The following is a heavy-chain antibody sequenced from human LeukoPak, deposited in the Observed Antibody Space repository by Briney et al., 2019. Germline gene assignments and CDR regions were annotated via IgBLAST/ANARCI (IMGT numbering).Heavy chain of an antibody. D-gene: IGHD3-9*01. CDR2: IYPGDSDT. V-gene: IGHV5-51*01. CDR1: GYTFTTYW. CDR3: ARRDVLTGRFDY. Sequence: GDSLKISCKGSGYTFTTYWIGWVRQMPGKGLEWMGIIYPGDSDTRYSPSFQGQVTISADKSISTAYLQWSSLKASDTAMYYCARRDVLTGRFDYWGQGTLVTVSS. J-gene: IGHJ4*02.